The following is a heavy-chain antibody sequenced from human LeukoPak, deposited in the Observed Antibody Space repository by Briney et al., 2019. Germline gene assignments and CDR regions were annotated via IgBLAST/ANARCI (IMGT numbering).Heavy chain of an antibody. CDR1: GGIFSRYA. D-gene: IGHD6-19*01. J-gene: IGHJ4*02. CDR2: IIPIFGTA. Sequence: GSSVKVSCKASGGIFSRYAISWVRQAPGQGLEWMGRIIPIFGTANYAQKFQGRVTITTDESTSTAYMELSSLRSEDTAVYYCASTQWLPTPHSLGLDYFDYWGQGTLVTVSS. CDR3: ASTQWLPTPHSLGLDYFDY. V-gene: IGHV1-69*05.